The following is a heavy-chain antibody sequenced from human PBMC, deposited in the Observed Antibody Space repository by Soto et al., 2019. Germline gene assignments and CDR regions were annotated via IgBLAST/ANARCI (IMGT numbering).Heavy chain of an antibody. J-gene: IGHJ5*02. CDR2: ISYDGSNK. V-gene: IGHV3-30-3*01. CDR1: GFTFSSYA. D-gene: IGHD3-10*01. CDR3: ASASIIP. Sequence: PGGSLRLSCAASGFTFSSYAMHWVRQAPGKGLEWVAVISYDGSNKYYADSVKGRFTISRDNSKNTLYLQMNSLRAEDTAVYYCASASIIPWGQGTLVTVSS.